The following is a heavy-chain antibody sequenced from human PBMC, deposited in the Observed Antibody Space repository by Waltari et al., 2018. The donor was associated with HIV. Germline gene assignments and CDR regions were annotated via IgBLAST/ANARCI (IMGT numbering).Heavy chain of an antibody. CDR1: GFTFSNYA. Sequence: EVQLLQSGGDLVQPGGSLRLSCAASGFTFSNYAMNWVRQAPGKGLEGVSSISGGGGTTYYAVSVKGRFTVSRDNSKNTLYLQMNSLRVEDTAMYYCTKDQTGAADSWGQGTQVTVPS. D-gene: IGHD1-1*01. V-gene: IGHV3-23*01. J-gene: IGHJ5*02. CDR2: ISGGGGTT. CDR3: TKDQTGAADS.